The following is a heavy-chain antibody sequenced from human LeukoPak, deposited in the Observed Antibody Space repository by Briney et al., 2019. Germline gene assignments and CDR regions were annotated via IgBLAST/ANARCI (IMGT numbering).Heavy chain of an antibody. CDR1: GFTFSAYA. Sequence: GGSLRLSCSASGFTFSAYAMYWVRQAPGKGLEYVSGISNNGGSSFYADPVKGRFTISGDNSKNTLYLQMSSLRAEDTAVYYCVKITSVTGGDCWGQGTRLTVSS. CDR3: VKITSVTGGDC. D-gene: IGHD1-1*01. J-gene: IGHJ4*02. CDR2: ISNNGGSS. V-gene: IGHV3-64D*09.